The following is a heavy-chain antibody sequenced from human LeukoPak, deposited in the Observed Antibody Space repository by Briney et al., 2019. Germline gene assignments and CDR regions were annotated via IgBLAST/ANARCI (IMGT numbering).Heavy chain of an antibody. Sequence: PRGSLRLSCAASGFTFNTYAMSWVRQAPGKGLEWVSGISGTGSSTAYADSVKGRFDTSRDNSKNTVYLQMNSLRADDTAVYYCAKDRRVAVAGIGAYFDYWGQGSLVTVSS. J-gene: IGHJ4*02. V-gene: IGHV3-23*01. CDR1: GFTFNTYA. D-gene: IGHD6-19*01. CDR2: ISGTGSST. CDR3: AKDRRVAVAGIGAYFDY.